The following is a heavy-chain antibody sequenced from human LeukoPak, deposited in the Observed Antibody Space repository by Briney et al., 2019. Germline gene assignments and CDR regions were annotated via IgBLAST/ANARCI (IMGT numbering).Heavy chain of an antibody. D-gene: IGHD3-10*01. J-gene: IGHJ5*02. Sequence: PSETLSPTSPVSVAPIRSNNWTWTRSPPGKGRKWIGYVYHSGHTSYNPSLKNRVDISIDTSKNQFSLRLASVTATDTAVYYCTSHRFGSARFDPWGQGTLVTVSS. CDR1: VAPIRSNN. V-gene: IGHV4-59*08. CDR2: VYHSGHT. CDR3: TSHRFGSARFDP.